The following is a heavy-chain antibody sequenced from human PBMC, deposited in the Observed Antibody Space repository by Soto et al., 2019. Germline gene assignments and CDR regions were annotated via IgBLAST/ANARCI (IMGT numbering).Heavy chain of an antibody. V-gene: IGHV3-30*18. CDR3: VKDRSSSWSFDY. CDR2: ISYDGTKK. CDR1: GFSFSSYD. Sequence: GGSLRLSCAASGFSFSSYDMYWVRQAPGKGLEWVAAISYDGTKKYYADSVKGRFTISRDSSKNTLYLQMNSLRAEDTAVYYCVKDRSSSWSFDYWGQGTLVTVSS. J-gene: IGHJ4*02. D-gene: IGHD6-13*01.